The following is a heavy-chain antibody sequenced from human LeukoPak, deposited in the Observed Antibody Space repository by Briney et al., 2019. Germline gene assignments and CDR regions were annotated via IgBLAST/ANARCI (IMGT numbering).Heavy chain of an antibody. Sequence: GGSLRLSCAASGFTFSSYWMSWVRQAPGKGLEWVSVISGSGGSTYYADSVKGRFTISRDNSKNTLYLQMNSLRAEDTAVYYCAKCILTGYYKGYMDVWGKGTTVTISS. V-gene: IGHV3-23*01. CDR2: ISGSGGST. D-gene: IGHD3-9*01. J-gene: IGHJ6*03. CDR1: GFTFSSYW. CDR3: AKCILTGYYKGYMDV.